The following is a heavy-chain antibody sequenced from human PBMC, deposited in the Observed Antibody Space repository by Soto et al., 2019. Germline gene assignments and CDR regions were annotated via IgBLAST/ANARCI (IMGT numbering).Heavy chain of an antibody. Sequence: PGGSLRLSCAASGSTFSNAWMSWVRQAPGKGLEWVGRIKSKTDGGTTDYAAPVKGRFTISRDDSKNTLYLQMNSLKTEDTAAYYCTAGVEWYDAFDIWGQGTMVTVS. CDR1: GSTFSNAW. V-gene: IGHV3-15*01. CDR2: IKSKTDGGTT. J-gene: IGHJ3*02. D-gene: IGHD3-3*01. CDR3: TAGVEWYDAFDI.